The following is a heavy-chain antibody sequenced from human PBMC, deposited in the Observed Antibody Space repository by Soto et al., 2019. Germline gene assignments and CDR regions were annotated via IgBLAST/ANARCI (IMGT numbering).Heavy chain of an antibody. CDR2: ITSSSDTI. CDR3: ARLGSGSA. D-gene: IGHD2-15*01. Sequence: HPGGSLRLSCAASGFSFSTYSMNWVRQTPGKGLEWASYITSSSDTIHYADSVKGRFTISRDNAKNSLYLQMNNLRDEDTAVYYCARLGSGSAWGQGTLVTVSS. J-gene: IGHJ4*02. CDR1: GFSFSTYS. V-gene: IGHV3-48*02.